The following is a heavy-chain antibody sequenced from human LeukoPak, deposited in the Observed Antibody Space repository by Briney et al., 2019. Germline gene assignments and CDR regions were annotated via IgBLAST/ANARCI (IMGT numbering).Heavy chain of an antibody. J-gene: IGHJ4*02. V-gene: IGHV3-7*03. CDR3: AKASRYGDYLKGFDY. CDR2: IKQDGIEK. CDR1: GFTFSSYW. D-gene: IGHD4-17*01. Sequence: GGSLRLSCAASGFTFSSYWMDWVRQVPGKGLEWVANIKQDGIEKYFVGSVKGRFAISRDNAKNSLYLQMNSLRAEDTAVYYCAKASRYGDYLKGFDYWGQGTLVTVSS.